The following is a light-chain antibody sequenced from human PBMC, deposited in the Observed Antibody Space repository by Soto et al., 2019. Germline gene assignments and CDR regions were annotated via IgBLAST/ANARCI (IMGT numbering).Light chain of an antibody. V-gene: IGLV2-11*01. Sequence: QSALTQPRSVSGSPGQSVTISCTGTSSDVGGYNYVSWYQQHPGKAPKVMIYDVSKRPSGVPDRFSGSKSGNTASLTISGLQGEDEADYYCCSYAGSYTLVFGGGTKVTVL. CDR1: SSDVGGYNY. CDR3: CSYAGSYTLV. J-gene: IGLJ2*01. CDR2: DVS.